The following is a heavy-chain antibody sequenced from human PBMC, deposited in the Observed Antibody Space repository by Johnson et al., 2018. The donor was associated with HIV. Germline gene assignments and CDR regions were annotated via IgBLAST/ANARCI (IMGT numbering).Heavy chain of an antibody. CDR3: AKDMRQWELLDAFDI. Sequence: MQLVESGGGVVQPGRSLRLSCAASGFTFSSYAMHWVRQAPGKGLEWVAVISYDGSNKYYADSVKGRFTISRDNSKNTLYLQMNSLRAEDTAVYYCAKDMRQWELLDAFDIWGQGTMVTVSS. V-gene: IGHV3-30*04. J-gene: IGHJ3*02. CDR2: ISYDGSNK. CDR1: GFTFSSYA. D-gene: IGHD1-26*01.